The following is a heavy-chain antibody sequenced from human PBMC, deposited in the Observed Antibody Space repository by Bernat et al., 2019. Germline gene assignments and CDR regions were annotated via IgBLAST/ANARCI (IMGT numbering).Heavy chain of an antibody. CDR2: INPSGGST. J-gene: IGHJ4*02. V-gene: IGHV1-46*01. CDR3: ARDLERGGYSCGYMGY. CDR1: GYTFTSYY. D-gene: IGHD5-18*01. Sequence: QVQLVQSGAEVKKPGASVKVSCKASGYTFTSYYMHWVRQAPGQGLEWMGIINPSGGSTSYAQKFQGRVTMTSDTSTITVYMELSSMRAEDTAVYYCARDLERGGYSCGYMGYWGQGTLVTVSS.